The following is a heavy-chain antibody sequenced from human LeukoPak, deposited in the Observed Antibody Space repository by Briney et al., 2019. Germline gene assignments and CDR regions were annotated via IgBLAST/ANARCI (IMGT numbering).Heavy chain of an antibody. V-gene: IGHV3-23*01. CDR2: ITSSGSAT. CDR3: ARGVDVWGNYRQYYFDY. D-gene: IGHD3-16*02. Sequence: GGSLRLSCAASGFTFSKNAMSWVRQAPGKGLEWVSSITSSGSATCYADSVKGRFTISRDNSKNTLYLQMDGLRAEDTAVYYCARGVDVWGNYRQYYFDYWGQETLVTVSS. CDR1: GFTFSKNA. J-gene: IGHJ4*02.